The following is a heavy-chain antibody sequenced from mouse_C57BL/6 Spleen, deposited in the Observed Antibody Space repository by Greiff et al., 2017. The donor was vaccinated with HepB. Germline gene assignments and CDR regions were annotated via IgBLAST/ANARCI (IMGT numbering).Heavy chain of an antibody. CDR2: IYPRSGNT. J-gene: IGHJ4*01. CDR1: GYTFTSYG. D-gene: IGHD3-2*02. Sequence: VQLKASGAELARPGASVKLSCKASGYTFTSYGISWVKQRTGQGLEWIGEIYPRSGNTYYNEKFKGKATLTADKSSSTAYMELRSLTSEDSAVYFCAREAQATFYAMDYWGQGTSVTVSS. V-gene: IGHV1-81*01. CDR3: AREAQATFYAMDY.